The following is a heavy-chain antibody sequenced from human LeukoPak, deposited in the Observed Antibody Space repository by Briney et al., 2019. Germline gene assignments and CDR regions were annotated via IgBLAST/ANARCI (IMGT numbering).Heavy chain of an antibody. D-gene: IGHD6-19*01. V-gene: IGHV4-34*01. J-gene: IGHJ4*02. Sequence: SETLSLTYAVYGGSFSGYYWSWIRQPPGKGLEWIGEINHSGSTNYNPSLKSRVTISVDTSKNQFSLKPSSVTAADTAVYYCARGVLYSSGRVFRHWGQGTLVTVSS. CDR1: GGSFSGYY. CDR2: INHSGST. CDR3: ARGVLYSSGRVFRH.